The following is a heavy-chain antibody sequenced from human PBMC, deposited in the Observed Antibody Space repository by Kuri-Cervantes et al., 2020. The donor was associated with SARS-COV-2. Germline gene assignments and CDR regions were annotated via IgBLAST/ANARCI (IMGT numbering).Heavy chain of an antibody. CDR1: GFTFSSYD. Sequence: LSLTCAASGFTFSSYDMHWVRQAPGKGLEWVAVISYDGSNKYYADSVKGRFTISRDNSKNTLYLQMNSLRAEDTAVYYCAKDWATYYFDYWGQGTLVTVSS. V-gene: IGHV3-30-3*01. CDR3: AKDWATYYFDY. J-gene: IGHJ4*02. D-gene: IGHD3-16*01. CDR2: ISYDGSNK.